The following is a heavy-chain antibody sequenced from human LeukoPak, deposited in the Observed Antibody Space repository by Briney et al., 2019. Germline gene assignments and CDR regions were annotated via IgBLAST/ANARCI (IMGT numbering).Heavy chain of an antibody. J-gene: IGHJ5*02. CDR3: ARLDRSGYEMGGTWFDP. CDR2: IYYTGST. V-gene: IGHV4-61*05. Sequence: SETLSLTCTVSGGSISSSSYYWSWIRQPPGKGLEWIAYIYYTGSTNSNPSLKSRVTVSLDTSKNQFSLKLSSMTAADTAVYYCARLDRSGYEMGGTWFDPWGQGTLVTVSS. D-gene: IGHD3-22*01. CDR1: GGSISSSSYY.